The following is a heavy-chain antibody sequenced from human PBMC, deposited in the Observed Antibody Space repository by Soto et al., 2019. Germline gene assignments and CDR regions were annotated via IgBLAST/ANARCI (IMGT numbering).Heavy chain of an antibody. CDR2: ISSGSHFI. J-gene: IGHJ4*02. CDR1: GFNFPGYS. V-gene: IGHV3-21*01. CDR3: ARDQSQGQMLLPYFDY. D-gene: IGHD3-10*02. Sequence: VQLVESGGGLVKPGGSLRLSCAASGFNFPGYSMNWVRQAPGKGLEWVASISSGSHFIYYADSVRGRFTISRDNARDSLLLQMTSLRDGDTGVYFCARDQSQGQMLLPYFDYWGQGTLVTVSS.